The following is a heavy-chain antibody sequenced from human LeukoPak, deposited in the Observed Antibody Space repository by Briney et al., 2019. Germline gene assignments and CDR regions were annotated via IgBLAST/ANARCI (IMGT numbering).Heavy chain of an antibody. CDR2: ISAYNGNT. Sequence: GASVKVSCKASGYTFSNYGISWVRQAPGQGPEWMGWISAYNGNTYYAQKFQGRVTMTTDTPTNTAYMELRSLRSDDAAVYYCARDRYYFDSSDYYFFDYWGQGALVTVSS. J-gene: IGHJ4*02. V-gene: IGHV1-18*01. D-gene: IGHD3-22*01. CDR1: GYTFSNYG. CDR3: ARDRYYFDSSDYYFFDY.